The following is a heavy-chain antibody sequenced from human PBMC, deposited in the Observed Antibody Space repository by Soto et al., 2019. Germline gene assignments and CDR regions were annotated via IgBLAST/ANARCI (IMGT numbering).Heavy chain of an antibody. J-gene: IGHJ5*02. D-gene: IGHD5-18*01. V-gene: IGHV3-23*01. CDR2: ISGSGGST. Sequence: PGGSLILSCGASGFTFSSYSMSWVRQAPGKGLEWVSAISGSGGSTYYADSVKGRFTISRDNSKNTLYLQMNSLRAEDTAVYYCAKDIQLWQIRSYNWFDPWGQGTLVTVSS. CDR3: AKDIQLWQIRSYNWFDP. CDR1: GFTFSSYS.